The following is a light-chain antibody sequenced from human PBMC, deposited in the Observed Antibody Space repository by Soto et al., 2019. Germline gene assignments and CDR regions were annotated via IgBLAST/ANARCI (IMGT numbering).Light chain of an antibody. Sequence: DIQMTQSPSTLSASIGDRVTITCRASQNINKWLAWYQQKPGKAPKLLIYRASNLESGVPSRFSGSESCTDFTLTFSSLQPDESATYYCPQYNSQSYTFGQGTNLEIK. CDR1: QNINKW. CDR3: PQYNSQSYT. V-gene: IGKV1-5*03. CDR2: RAS. J-gene: IGKJ2*01.